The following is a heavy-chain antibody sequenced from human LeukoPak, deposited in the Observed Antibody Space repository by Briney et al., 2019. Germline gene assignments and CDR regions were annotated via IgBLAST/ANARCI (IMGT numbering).Heavy chain of an antibody. D-gene: IGHD2-15*01. CDR1: GFTFNSYW. J-gene: IGHJ4*02. Sequence: GGSLRLSCAASGFTFNSYWMNWVRQAPGKGLEWVANIKPDGSEKFYVDSVKGRFTISRDNAKNSLYLQMNSLRAEDTAVYYCVRTDIVVVLGITRRFDYWGQGTLVTVSS. CDR3: VRTDIVVVLGITRRFDY. CDR2: IKPDGSEK. V-gene: IGHV3-7*03.